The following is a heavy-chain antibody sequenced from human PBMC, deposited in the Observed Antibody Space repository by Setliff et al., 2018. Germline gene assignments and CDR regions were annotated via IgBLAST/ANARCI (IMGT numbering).Heavy chain of an antibody. D-gene: IGHD3-22*01. CDR3: ARENYYVSSGYYYGVDY. V-gene: IGHV3-74*01. J-gene: IGHJ4*02. CDR1: GFSFSNYW. CDR2: INSDGSSNSYT. Sequence: PGGSLRLSCAASGFSFSNYWMHWVRQAPGKGLVWVSRINSDGSSNSYTNYADSVKGRFTISRDNAKNSLYLQMNSLRAEDTAVYYCARENYYVSSGYYYGVDYWGQGTLVTVSS.